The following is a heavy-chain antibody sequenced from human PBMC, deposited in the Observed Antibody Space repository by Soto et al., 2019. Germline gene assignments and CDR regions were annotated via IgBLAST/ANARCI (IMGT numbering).Heavy chain of an antibody. J-gene: IGHJ4*02. CDR1: GGSFSGYY. CDR3: ARGDIAAAGAPLDY. CDR2: INHSGST. D-gene: IGHD6-13*01. V-gene: IGHV4-34*01. Sequence: SETLSLTCAVYGGSFSGYYWSWIRQPPGKGLEWIGEINHSGSTNYNPSLKSRVTISVDTSKNQFSLKLSSVTAADTAVYYCARGDIAAAGAPLDYWGQGTPVTVSS.